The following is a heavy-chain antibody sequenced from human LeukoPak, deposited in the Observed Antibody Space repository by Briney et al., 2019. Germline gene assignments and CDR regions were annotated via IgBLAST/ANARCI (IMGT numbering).Heavy chain of an antibody. Sequence: GGSLRLSCAASGFSVSNNYMSWVRQAPGEGLEWVAVISYDGSNKYYADSVKGRFTISRDNSKNTLYLQMNSLRAEDTAVYYCANLAGTAMVVDYWGQGTLVTVSS. CDR3: ANLAGTAMVVDY. D-gene: IGHD5-18*01. CDR1: GFSVSNNY. CDR2: ISYDGSNK. V-gene: IGHV3-30*18. J-gene: IGHJ4*02.